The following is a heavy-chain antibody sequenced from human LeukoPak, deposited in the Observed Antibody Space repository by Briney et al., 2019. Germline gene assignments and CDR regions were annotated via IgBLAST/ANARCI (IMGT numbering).Heavy chain of an antibody. D-gene: IGHD5-24*01. CDR2: INSDGSTT. J-gene: IGHJ4*02. CDR1: GFTFSSYW. Sequence: PGGSLRLSCAASGFTFSSYWMHWVRQAPGKGLVWVSGINSDGSTTNYADSVKGRFTISRDNARNTLYLQMNSLGAEDTAVYYCANYNGDYLEYWGQGTLVAVSS. V-gene: IGHV3-74*01. CDR3: ANYNGDYLEY.